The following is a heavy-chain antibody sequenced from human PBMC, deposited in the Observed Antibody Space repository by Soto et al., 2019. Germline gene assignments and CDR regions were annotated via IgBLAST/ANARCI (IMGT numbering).Heavy chain of an antibody. V-gene: IGHV2-5*02. D-gene: IGHD6-6*01. Sequence: QITLKESGPTLVKPTQTLTLTCTFSGFSLSTSGVDVGWIRRPPGKALEWLALIYWDDDKRYSPSLKSRLNITKDTSKNQVVLTMTNMDPLDTATYYCAHRRPYSNSPEYFFDYWGQGTLVTVSS. J-gene: IGHJ4*02. CDR2: IYWDDDK. CDR1: GFSLSTSGVD. CDR3: AHRRPYSNSPEYFFDY.